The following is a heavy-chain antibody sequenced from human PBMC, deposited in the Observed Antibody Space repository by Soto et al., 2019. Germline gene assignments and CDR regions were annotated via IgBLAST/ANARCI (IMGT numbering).Heavy chain of an antibody. D-gene: IGHD4-17*01. V-gene: IGHV4-4*02. CDR1: SGSISSSNW. Sequence: SETLSLTCAVSSGSISSSNWWSWVLQPPGKGLEWIGEIYHSGSTNYNPYLKSRVTISVDKSKNQFSLKLSSVTAADTAVYYCARSSTGTNYYYYMDVWGKGTTVTVSS. CDR3: ARSSTGTNYYYYMDV. CDR2: IYHSGST. J-gene: IGHJ6*03.